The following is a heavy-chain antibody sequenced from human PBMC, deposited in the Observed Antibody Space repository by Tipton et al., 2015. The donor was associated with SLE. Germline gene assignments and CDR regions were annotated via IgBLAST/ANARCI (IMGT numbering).Heavy chain of an antibody. CDR3: ASLGRSGVSY. V-gene: IGHV3-48*03. CDR1: GFTFSSYG. CDR2: ISSSGSTI. D-gene: IGHD3-3*01. J-gene: IGHJ4*02. Sequence: SLRLSCAASGFTFSSYGMNWVRQAPGKGLEWVSYISSSGSTIYYADSVKGRFTISRDNAKNSLYLQMNSLRAEDTAVYYCASLGRSGVSYWGQGTLVTVSS.